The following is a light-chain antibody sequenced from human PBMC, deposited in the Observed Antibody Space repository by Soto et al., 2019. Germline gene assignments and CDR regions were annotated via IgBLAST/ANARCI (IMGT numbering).Light chain of an antibody. CDR1: QSVSSY. CDR2: DAS. Sequence: EIVLTQSPVTLSLSPGERATLSCRASQSVSSYLAWYQQKPGQAPRLLIYDASNRATGITARFSGSGSGTDFRLTISSLEPEDFAVYFCQQRSNWPPGVYTFGQGNKLEIK. CDR3: QQRSNWPPGVYT. V-gene: IGKV3-11*01. J-gene: IGKJ2*01.